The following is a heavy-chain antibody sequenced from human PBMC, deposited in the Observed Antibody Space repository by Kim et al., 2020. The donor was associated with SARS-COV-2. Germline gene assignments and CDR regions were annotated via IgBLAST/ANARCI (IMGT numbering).Heavy chain of an antibody. D-gene: IGHD1-26*01. J-gene: IGHJ6*02. V-gene: IGHV3-23*01. Sequence: SVKGRFTIPRDNSKNTLYLQMNSLRAEDTAVYYCAKSGVGTKYYYYGMDVWGQGTTVTVSS. CDR3: AKSGVGTKYYYYGMDV.